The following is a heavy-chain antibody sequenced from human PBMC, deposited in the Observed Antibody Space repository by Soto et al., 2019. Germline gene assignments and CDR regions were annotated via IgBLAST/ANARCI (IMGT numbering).Heavy chain of an antibody. D-gene: IGHD2-15*01. V-gene: IGHV3-74*01. Sequence: PGGSLRLSCAASGFTFSSYWMHWVRQAPGKGLVWVSRINSDGSSTSYADSVKGRFTISRDNAKNTLYLQMNSLRAEDTAVYYCARVYHSAVVAATAGYYYYYGMDVWGQGTTVTVSS. CDR2: INSDGSST. CDR3: ARVYHSAVVAATAGYYYYYGMDV. J-gene: IGHJ6*02. CDR1: GFTFSSYW.